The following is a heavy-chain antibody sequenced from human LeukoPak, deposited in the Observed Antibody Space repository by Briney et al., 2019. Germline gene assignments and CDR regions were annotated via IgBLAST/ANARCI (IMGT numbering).Heavy chain of an antibody. CDR2: INPNSGDL. V-gene: IGHV1-2*02. Sequence: ASVKVSCKASGYTITGYYIHWVRQAPGQGLEWMGWINPNSGDLNYAQKFQGRVTMTRDTSINTAFMELSRLRSDDTAVYYCARDRHWNQGNFDYWGQGTLVTVSS. J-gene: IGHJ4*02. CDR1: GYTITGYY. CDR3: ARDRHWNQGNFDY. D-gene: IGHD1-1*01.